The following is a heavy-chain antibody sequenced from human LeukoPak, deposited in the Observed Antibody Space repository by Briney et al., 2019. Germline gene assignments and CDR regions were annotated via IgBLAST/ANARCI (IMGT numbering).Heavy chain of an antibody. Sequence: GGSLRLSCEASGFTFSNTWMHWVRQGPGKGLLWVSRIESGGTTIYAESVKGRFTISRDNAKNTMYLQMNSLRAEDTAVYYCARTYGSGGGFDYWGQGTLVTVSS. J-gene: IGHJ4*02. CDR2: IESGGTT. V-gene: IGHV3-74*01. CDR1: GFTFSNTW. D-gene: IGHD3-10*01. CDR3: ARTYGSGGGFDY.